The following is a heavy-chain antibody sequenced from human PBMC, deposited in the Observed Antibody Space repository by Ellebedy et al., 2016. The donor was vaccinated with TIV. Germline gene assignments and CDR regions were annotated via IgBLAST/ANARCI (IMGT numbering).Heavy chain of an antibody. V-gene: IGHV3-66*01. J-gene: IGHJ6*02. Sequence: PGGSLRLSCAASGLTFSRCWMIWVRQAPGKGLEWLSVIYSDAATYYADSVKGRFTISRDNSKNTLYLQMNSLRAEDTAVYYCARGFRFGMDVWGQGTTVTVSS. CDR2: IYSDAAT. D-gene: IGHD3-10*01. CDR1: GLTFSRCW. CDR3: ARGFRFGMDV.